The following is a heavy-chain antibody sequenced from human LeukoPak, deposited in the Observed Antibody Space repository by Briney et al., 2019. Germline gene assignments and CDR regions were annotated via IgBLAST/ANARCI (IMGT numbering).Heavy chain of an antibody. CDR3: ARDGYPPDEGGSFHYYYYMDV. D-gene: IGHD1-26*01. CDR1: GFTFSNCA. Sequence: PGGSLRLSCAASGFTFSNCAIHWVRQAPGKGLEWVAVVSYHGSNKYYADSVKGRFTISRDNSKNTQYLQMNSLRAEDTAVYYCARDGYPPDEGGSFHYYYYMDVWGKGTTVTVSS. CDR2: VSYHGSNK. J-gene: IGHJ6*03. V-gene: IGHV3-30-3*01.